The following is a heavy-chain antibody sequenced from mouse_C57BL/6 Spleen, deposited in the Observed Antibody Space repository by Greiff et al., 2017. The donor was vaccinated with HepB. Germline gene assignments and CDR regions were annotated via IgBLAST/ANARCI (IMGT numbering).Heavy chain of an antibody. J-gene: IGHJ2*01. Sequence: EVQLVESEGGLVQPGSSMKLSCTASGFTFSDYYMAWVRQVPEKGLEWVANINYDGSSTYYLDSLKSRFIISRDNAKNILYLQMSSLKSEDTATYYCARIYYGYAVDYWGQGTTLTVSS. CDR1: GFTFSDYY. CDR3: ARIYYGYAVDY. D-gene: IGHD2-2*01. CDR2: INYDGSST. V-gene: IGHV5-16*01.